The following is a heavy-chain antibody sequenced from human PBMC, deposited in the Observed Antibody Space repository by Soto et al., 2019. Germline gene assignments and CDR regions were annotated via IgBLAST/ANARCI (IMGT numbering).Heavy chain of an antibody. CDR2: IIPFFKGT. Sequence: SVKVSCKASGGAFSGHAISWLRQAPGQGLEWMGQIIPFFKGTKYAQNFQGRVTLTADDSASTAYMDLSSLTSEDTAVYYCARDVPLNYYDGTYSYYALDVWGQGTTVTVSS. CDR3: ARDVPLNYYDGTYSYYALDV. D-gene: IGHD3-22*01. J-gene: IGHJ6*02. V-gene: IGHV1-69*13. CDR1: GGAFSGHA.